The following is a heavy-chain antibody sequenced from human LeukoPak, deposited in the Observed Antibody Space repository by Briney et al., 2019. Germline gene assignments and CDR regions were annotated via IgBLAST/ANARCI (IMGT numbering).Heavy chain of an antibody. CDR1: GFTFSSYA. J-gene: IGHJ1*01. CDR2: ISYAGSNK. CDR3: ARDTAAAGNEYFQH. Sequence: GRSLRLSCAASGFTFSSYAMHWVRQAPGKGLEWVAVISYAGSNKYYADSVKGRFTISRDNSKNTLYLQMNSLRAEDTAVYYCARDTAAAGNEYFQHWGQGTLVTVSS. D-gene: IGHD6-13*01. V-gene: IGHV3-30-3*01.